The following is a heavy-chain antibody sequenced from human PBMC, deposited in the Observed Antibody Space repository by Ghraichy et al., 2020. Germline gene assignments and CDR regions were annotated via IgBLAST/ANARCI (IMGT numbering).Heavy chain of an antibody. D-gene: IGHD3-10*01. CDR3: AKQAGSGSYYGAYYFDY. Sequence: GGSQRLSCAASGFTFDSYAMSWVRQAPGKGLEWVSSTSASGGTTYYADSVKGRFTISRDNSKNTVYLQMNSLRAEDTAVYYCAKQAGSGSYYGAYYFDYWGQGTLVTVSS. J-gene: IGHJ4*02. CDR1: GFTFDSYA. CDR2: TSASGGTT. V-gene: IGHV3-23*01.